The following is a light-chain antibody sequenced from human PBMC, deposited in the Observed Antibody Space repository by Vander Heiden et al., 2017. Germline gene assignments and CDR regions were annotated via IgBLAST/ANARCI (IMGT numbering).Light chain of an antibody. V-gene: IGKV3-20*01. J-gene: IGKJ4*01. CDR2: GAS. Sequence: EIVLTQSPGILSLSPGERATLSCSASQSVSSSYLAWYQQKPGQAPRLLIYGASSRASGIPDRFSGSGSGTDFTLTSSGLEPEDCAVYYMQQDSSSPTFGGGTKVEIK. CDR1: QSVSSSY. CDR3: QQDSSSPT.